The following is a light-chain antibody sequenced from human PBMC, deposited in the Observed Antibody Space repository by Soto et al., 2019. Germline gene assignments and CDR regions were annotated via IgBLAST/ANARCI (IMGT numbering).Light chain of an antibody. CDR3: QQYSDYPFT. CDR1: QRIGSS. J-gene: IGKJ3*01. Sequence: DIQMTQSPSTLSASVGDRVTITCRASQRIGSSLAWYQQKSGKAPNLLIYKASTLESGVPSRFGGSGSGTEFTLTISSLQPDDFATYYCQQYSDYPFTFGPGTEVYVK. CDR2: KAS. V-gene: IGKV1-5*03.